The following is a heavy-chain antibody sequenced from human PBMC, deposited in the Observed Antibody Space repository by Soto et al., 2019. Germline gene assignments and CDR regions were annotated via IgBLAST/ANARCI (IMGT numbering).Heavy chain of an antibody. V-gene: IGHV3-30*18. CDR3: AKVASIAARLSLANYYYYGMDV. CDR2: ISYDGSNK. CDR1: GFTFSSYG. Sequence: QVQLVESGGGVVQPGRSLRLSCAASGFTFSSYGMHWVRQAPGKGLEWVAVISYDGSNKYYADSVKGRFTISRDNSKNTLYLQMNSLRAEDTAVYYCAKVASIAARLSLANYYYYGMDVWGQGTTVTVSS. J-gene: IGHJ6*02. D-gene: IGHD6-6*01.